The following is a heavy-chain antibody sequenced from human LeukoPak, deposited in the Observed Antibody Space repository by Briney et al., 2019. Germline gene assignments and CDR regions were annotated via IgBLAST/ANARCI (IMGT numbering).Heavy chain of an antibody. CDR2: INSDGSST. D-gene: IGHD3-9*01. Sequence: PGGSLRLSCAASGFTFSSYWMHWVRQAPGKGLVWVSRINSDGSSTSYADSVKGRFTISRDNAKNTLYLQMNSLRAEDMAVYYCASGSDDILTGYYTDYFDYWGQGTLVTVSS. V-gene: IGHV3-74*01. CDR1: GFTFSSYW. J-gene: IGHJ4*02. CDR3: ASGSDDILTGYYTDYFDY.